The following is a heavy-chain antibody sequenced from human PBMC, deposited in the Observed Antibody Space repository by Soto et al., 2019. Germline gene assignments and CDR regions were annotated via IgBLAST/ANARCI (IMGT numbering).Heavy chain of an antibody. J-gene: IGHJ6*02. D-gene: IGHD2-2*01. CDR2: ISGSGGST. CDR1: GFTFSSYA. CDR3: AKRGYCSSTSCSPRDYYYGMDV. Sequence: LRLSCAASGFTFSSYAMSWVRQAPGKGLEWVSAISGSGGSTYYADSVKGRFTISRDNSKNTLYLQMNSLRAEDTAVYYCAKRGYCSSTSCSPRDYYYGMDVWGQGTTVTVSS. V-gene: IGHV3-23*01.